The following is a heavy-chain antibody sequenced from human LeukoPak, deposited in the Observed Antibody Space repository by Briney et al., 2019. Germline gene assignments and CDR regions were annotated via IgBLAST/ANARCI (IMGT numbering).Heavy chain of an antibody. V-gene: IGHV4-59*12. J-gene: IGHJ4*02. CDR3: ARECGSGEPEYYFDY. CDR2: IYYSGST. Sequence: SEALSLTCIVSGGSISSYYWSCVRQPPGKGLEWIGYIYYSGSTYYNPSLKSRVTISVDTSKNQFSLKLSPVTAADTAVYYCARECGSGEPEYYFDYWGQGTLVTVSS. CDR1: GGSISSYY. D-gene: IGHD3-10*01.